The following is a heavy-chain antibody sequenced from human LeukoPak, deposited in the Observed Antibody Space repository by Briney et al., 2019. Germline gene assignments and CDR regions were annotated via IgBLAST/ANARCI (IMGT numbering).Heavy chain of an antibody. CDR3: ARDRAHYYYYGMDV. CDR2: IYSGGST. D-gene: IGHD3-10*01. CDR1: GFTVSTSY. J-gene: IGHJ6*02. Sequence: PGGSLRLSCAASGFTVSTSYMSWVRQPPGKVLQWVSVIYSGGSTYYADSVKGRFTISRDNSKNTLYLQMNSLRAEDTAVYYCARDRAHYYYYGMDVWGQGTTVTVSS. V-gene: IGHV3-66*01.